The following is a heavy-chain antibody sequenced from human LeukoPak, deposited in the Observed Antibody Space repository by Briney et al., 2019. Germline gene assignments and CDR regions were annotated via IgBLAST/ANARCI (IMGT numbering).Heavy chain of an antibody. Sequence: SETLSLTCTVSGGSISSYYWSWIRQPPGKGLEWIGYIYYSGSTNYNPSLKSRVTISVDTSKNQFSLKLSSETAADTAVYYCARATLYSYGLDYFDYWGQGTLVTVSS. D-gene: IGHD5-18*01. V-gene: IGHV4-59*01. J-gene: IGHJ4*02. CDR2: IYYSGST. CDR1: GGSISSYY. CDR3: ARATLYSYGLDYFDY.